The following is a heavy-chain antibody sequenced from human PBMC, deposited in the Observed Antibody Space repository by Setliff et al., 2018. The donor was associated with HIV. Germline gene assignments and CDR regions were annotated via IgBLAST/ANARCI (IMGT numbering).Heavy chain of an antibody. CDR1: GGSISSGSYY. D-gene: IGHD5-18*01. CDR2: SYTSGST. Sequence: SETLSLTCTVSGGSISSGSYYWSWIRQPAGKGLEWIGHSYTSGSTNYNPSLKRRLTISVDTSENQFSLQLSSVTAADTAVYYCARGRLGGYTYGSPPAFFDIWGQGTMVTVSS. CDR3: ARGRLGGYTYGSPPAFFDI. V-gene: IGHV4-61*09. J-gene: IGHJ3*02.